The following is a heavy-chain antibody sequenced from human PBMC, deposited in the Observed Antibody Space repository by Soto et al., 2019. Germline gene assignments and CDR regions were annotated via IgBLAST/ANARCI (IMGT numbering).Heavy chain of an antibody. J-gene: IGHJ6*02. CDR2: VSAGGDMT. D-gene: IGHD3-10*01. CDR1: GFTFSSYA. V-gene: IGHV3-23*01. CDR3: ARGDRGGSGSPASYYYAGLDV. Sequence: DVQLLESGGHLVQPGRSLRLSCAASGFTFSSYAMSWVRQAPGKGLEWVSSVSAGGDMTYYSDSVKGRFTISRDNSNNALFLQMNRLRIEDTALYYCARGDRGGSGSPASYYYAGLDVWGQGTTVTVS.